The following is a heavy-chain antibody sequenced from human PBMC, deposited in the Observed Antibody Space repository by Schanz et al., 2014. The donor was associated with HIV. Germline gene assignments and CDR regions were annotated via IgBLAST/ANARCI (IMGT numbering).Heavy chain of an antibody. J-gene: IGHJ4*02. CDR1: GFRFRSYW. CDR2: IKEDGIEK. D-gene: IGHD4-17*01. Sequence: DVQLVESGGSLVQPGGSLRLSCAASGFRFRSYWMSWVRQAPGKGLEWVANIKEDGIEKYYVDSVKGRFTISRDNAKNSLYLNMYSLRAEDTAVYYCARDLHDYGDARTDYWGQGILVTVS. V-gene: IGHV3-7*01. CDR3: ARDLHDYGDARTDY.